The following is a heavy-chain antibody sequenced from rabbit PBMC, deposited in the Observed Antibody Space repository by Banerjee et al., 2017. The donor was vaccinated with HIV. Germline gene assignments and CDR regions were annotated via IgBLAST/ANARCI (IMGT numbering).Heavy chain of an antibody. D-gene: IGHD4-1*01. V-gene: IGHV1S45*01. J-gene: IGHJ4*01. Sequence: QEQLEESGGDLVKPGASLTLACTASGFSFSSGYWICWVRQAPGKGLEWIACIDIGSSGRIYYASWAKGRFTISKTSSTTVTLQMTSLTAADTATYFCARWRYISEDLWGPGTLVTVS. CDR2: IDIGSSGRI. CDR3: ARWRYISEDL. CDR1: GFSFSSGYW.